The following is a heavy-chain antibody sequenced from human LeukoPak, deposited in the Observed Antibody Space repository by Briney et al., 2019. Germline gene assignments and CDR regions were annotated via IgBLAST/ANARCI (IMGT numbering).Heavy chain of an antibody. D-gene: IGHD6-13*01. CDR3: ARSHDSSSWYFDY. V-gene: IGHV4-38-2*02. Sequence: SETLSLTCTVSSYSISSGYYWGWIRQPPGKGLEWIGNIYHSGSTYYNPSLKSRVTISVDTSKNQFSLKLSSVTAADTVLYYCARSHDSSSWYFDYRGQGTLVTVSS. J-gene: IGHJ4*02. CDR1: SYSISSGYY. CDR2: IYHSGST.